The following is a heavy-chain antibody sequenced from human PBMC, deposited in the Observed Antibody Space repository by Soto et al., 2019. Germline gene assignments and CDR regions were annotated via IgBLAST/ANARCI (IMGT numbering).Heavy chain of an antibody. CDR1: GYSFTSYW. Sequence: LGESLKISCKGSGYSFTSYWIGWVRQMPGKGLEWMGIIYPGDSDTRYSPSFQGQVTISADKSISTAYLQWSSLKASDTAMYYCARGYYDILTGYSRRGYYYYYYGMDVWGQGTTVTVSS. CDR2: IYPGDSDT. D-gene: IGHD3-9*01. CDR3: ARGYYDILTGYSRRGYYYYYYGMDV. J-gene: IGHJ6*02. V-gene: IGHV5-51*01.